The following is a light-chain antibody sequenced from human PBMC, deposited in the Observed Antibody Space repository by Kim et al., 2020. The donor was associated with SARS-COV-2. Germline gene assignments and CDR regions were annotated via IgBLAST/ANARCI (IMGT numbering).Light chain of an antibody. Sequence: SYELTQPPSVSVAPGLTARITCGGNNIGSKSAHWYQQKPGQAPVLVIYYDRDRPSGIPERFSGSNSGNTATLTISRVEAGDEADYYCQVWDSGTNHHVFGTGTKVTVL. V-gene: IGLV3-21*04. CDR3: QVWDSGTNHHV. CDR2: YDR. J-gene: IGLJ1*01. CDR1: NIGSKS.